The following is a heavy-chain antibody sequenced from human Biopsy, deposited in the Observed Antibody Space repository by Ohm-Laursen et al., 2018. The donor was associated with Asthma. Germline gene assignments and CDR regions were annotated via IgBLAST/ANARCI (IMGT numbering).Heavy chain of an antibody. CDR2: IAWDGINS. CDR3: ARAGESDLVGGLDV. J-gene: IGHJ6*02. V-gene: IGHV3-30*03. Sequence: SLRLSCAASGFTFSTYGMHWVRQAPGKGLEWVAYIAWDGINSYYADSVKGRFTISRDNSRNTLYLQKNSLGADDTAVYYCARAGESDLVGGLDVWGQGTTVIVS. CDR1: GFTFSTYG. D-gene: IGHD2-21*01.